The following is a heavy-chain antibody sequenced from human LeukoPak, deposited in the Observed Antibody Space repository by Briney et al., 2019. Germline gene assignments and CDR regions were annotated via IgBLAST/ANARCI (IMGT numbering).Heavy chain of an antibody. V-gene: IGHV4-59*08. CDR2: IYYSGST. CDR1: GGSISSYY. Sequence: SETLSLTCTVPGGSISSYYWSWIRQPPGKGLEWIGYIYYSGSTNYNPSLKSRVTISVDTSKNQFSLKLSSVTAADTAVYYCARYHSGWYGAGFDYWGQGTLVTVSS. J-gene: IGHJ4*02. CDR3: ARYHSGWYGAGFDY. D-gene: IGHD6-19*01.